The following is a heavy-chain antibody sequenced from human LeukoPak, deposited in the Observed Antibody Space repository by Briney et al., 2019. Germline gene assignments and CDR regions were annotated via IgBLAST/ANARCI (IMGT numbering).Heavy chain of an antibody. D-gene: IGHD6-19*01. CDR2: INTNTGNP. CDR1: GYTFTSYA. CDR3: ARDGKGRMAVAGNVDY. J-gene: IGHJ4*02. Sequence: GASVKVSCKASGYTFTSYAMNWVRQAPGQGLEWMGWINTNTGNPTYAQGFTGRFVFSLDTSVSTAYLQISSLKAEDTAVYYCARDGKGRMAVAGNVDYWGQGTLVTVSS. V-gene: IGHV7-4-1*02.